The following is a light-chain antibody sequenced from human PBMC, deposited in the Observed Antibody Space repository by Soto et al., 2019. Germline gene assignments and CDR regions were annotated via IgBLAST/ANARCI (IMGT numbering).Light chain of an antibody. CDR2: RND. J-gene: IGLJ3*02. CDR3: AAWDDSLNGWV. V-gene: IGLV1-44*01. Sequence: QSVLTQPPSASGTPGQRVPISCSGSSSNIGTNTVNWYQQLPGTAPKLLNYRNDQRPSGVPDRFSGSKSGTSASLAISGLQSEDEADYYCAAWDDSLNGWVFGGGTKVTVL. CDR1: SSNIGTNT.